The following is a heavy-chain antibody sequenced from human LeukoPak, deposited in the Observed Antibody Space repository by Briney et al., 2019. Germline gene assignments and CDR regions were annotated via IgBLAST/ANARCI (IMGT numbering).Heavy chain of an antibody. CDR1: GGSISSSSYY. CDR2: IHYSGST. V-gene: IGHV4-39*07. D-gene: IGHD5-18*01. CDR3: AREYGYGYNY. J-gene: IGHJ4*02. Sequence: PSETLSLTCTVSGGSISSSSYYWAWIRQPPGKGLEWIGSIHYSGSTYYNPSLQSRVTISIDTSKNQFSLKLRFVTAADTAVYYCAREYGYGYNYWGQGTLVTVSS.